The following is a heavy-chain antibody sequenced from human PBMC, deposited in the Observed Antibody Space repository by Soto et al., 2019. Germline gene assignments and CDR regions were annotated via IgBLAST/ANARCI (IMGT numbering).Heavy chain of an antibody. CDR1: GGSLNNYF. V-gene: IGHV4-4*07. CDR2: IYISGSA. Sequence: PSETLSLTCTVSGGSLNNYFWNWIRQPAGKGLEWTGRIYISGSANYNPSLKSRVTMSVDTSKNHFSLKLSPVTAADTAIYYCARDYNNRAGRGFDPWGQGTLVTVSS. CDR3: ARDYNNRAGRGFDP. D-gene: IGHD4-4*01. J-gene: IGHJ5*02.